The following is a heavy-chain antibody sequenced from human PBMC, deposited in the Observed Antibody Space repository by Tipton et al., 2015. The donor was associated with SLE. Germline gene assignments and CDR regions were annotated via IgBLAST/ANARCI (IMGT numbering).Heavy chain of an antibody. D-gene: IGHD3-10*01. Sequence: GLVKPSETLSLTCTVSGGSISSGGYYWSWIRQHPGKGLEWIGYIYYSGSTYYNPSLKSRVTISVDTSKNQFSLKLSSVTAADTAVYYCARFCITMVPGAFDIWGQGTMVTVSS. V-gene: IGHV4-31*03. CDR1: GGSISSGGYY. J-gene: IGHJ3*02. CDR3: ARFCITMVPGAFDI. CDR2: IYYSGST.